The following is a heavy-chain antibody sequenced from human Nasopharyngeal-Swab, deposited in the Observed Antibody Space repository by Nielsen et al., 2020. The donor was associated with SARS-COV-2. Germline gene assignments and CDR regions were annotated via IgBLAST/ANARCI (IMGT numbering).Heavy chain of an antibody. CDR3: ASGTGTTSLYYYYGMDV. CDR1: GFTFSSSG. J-gene: IGHJ6*02. D-gene: IGHD1-1*01. V-gene: IGHV3-30-3*01. CDR2: ISYDGSSK. Sequence: GGSLRLSCAASGFTFSSSGMNWVRQAPGKGLEWVAVISYDGSSKYYADSVRGRFTISRDNSKNTLYLQMNSLRAEDKAVYYCASGTGTTSLYYYYGMDVWGQGTTVTVSS.